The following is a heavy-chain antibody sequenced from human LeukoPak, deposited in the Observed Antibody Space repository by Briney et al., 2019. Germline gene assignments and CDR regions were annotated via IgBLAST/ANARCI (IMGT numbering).Heavy chain of an antibody. Sequence: SETLSLTCTVSGDSISSNNYSWGWIRQPPGKGLEWIGSVHYSGSTYYNPSRKSRVTISLHPSKNQFSLQLSSLPAAATASYYCASQYYYYYMDVWGKGTTVTVSS. V-gene: IGHV4-39*01. CDR1: GDSISSNNYS. CDR2: VHYSGST. J-gene: IGHJ6*03. CDR3: ASQYYYYYMDV.